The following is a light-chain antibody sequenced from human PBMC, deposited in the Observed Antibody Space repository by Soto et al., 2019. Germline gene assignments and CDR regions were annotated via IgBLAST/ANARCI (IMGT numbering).Light chain of an antibody. CDR3: QSYDSSLGRV. Sequence: QSVLTQPPSVSGAPGQRVTISCTGSSSNIGAGYDVHWYQQLPGTAPKLLIYGNSNRPSGVPDRFSGSKSGTSASLAITGLQAEDEAVYYCQSYDSSLGRVFGGGTKLTVL. CDR2: GNS. V-gene: IGLV1-40*01. CDR1: SSNIGAGYD. J-gene: IGLJ2*01.